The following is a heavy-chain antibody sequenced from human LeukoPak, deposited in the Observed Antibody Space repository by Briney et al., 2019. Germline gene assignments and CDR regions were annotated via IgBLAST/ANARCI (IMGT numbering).Heavy chain of an antibody. CDR3: TTNEEYRRGGFF. D-gene: IGHD6-6*01. J-gene: IGHJ4*02. CDR1: GFTFSNAW. V-gene: IGHV3-15*01. Sequence: GESLRLSCAASGFTFSNAWMNWVRQAPGKGLEWVGRIKSKTDGGTTDYAAPVKGRFTISRDDSKNTLYLQMNSLKTEDTAVFYCTTNEEYRRGGFFWGRETLVTVSS. CDR2: IKSKTDGGTT.